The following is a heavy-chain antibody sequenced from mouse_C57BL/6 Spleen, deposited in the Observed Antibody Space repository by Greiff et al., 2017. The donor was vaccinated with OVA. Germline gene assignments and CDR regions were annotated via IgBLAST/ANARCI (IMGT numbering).Heavy chain of an antibody. CDR1: GYTFTSYW. J-gene: IGHJ4*01. V-gene: IGHV1-5*01. CDR3: TKSEPREGSMDY. CDR2: ICPGNSDT. Sequence: DVKLQESGTVLVRPGASVKMSCKTSGYTFTSYWMHWVKQRPGQGLEWIGAICPGNSDTSYNQTFKGKAKLTAVTSASTDFIELSSLTNEESTVYCWTKSEPREGSMDYWGQGTSVTVSS. D-gene: IGHD3-2*02.